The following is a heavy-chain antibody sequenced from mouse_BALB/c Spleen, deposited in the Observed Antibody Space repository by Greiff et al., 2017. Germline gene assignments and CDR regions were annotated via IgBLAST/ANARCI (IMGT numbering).Heavy chain of an antibody. V-gene: IGHV3-6*02. Sequence: EVQLQQSGPGLVKPSQSLSLTCSVTGYSITSGYYWNWIRQFPGNKLEWMGYISYDGSNNYNPSLKNRISITRDTSKNQFFLKLNSVTTEDTATYYCAGVVALYWYFDGWGAGTTVTGSS. CDR1: GYSITSGYY. J-gene: IGHJ1*01. D-gene: IGHD1-1*01. CDR3: AGVVALYWYFDG. CDR2: ISYDGSN.